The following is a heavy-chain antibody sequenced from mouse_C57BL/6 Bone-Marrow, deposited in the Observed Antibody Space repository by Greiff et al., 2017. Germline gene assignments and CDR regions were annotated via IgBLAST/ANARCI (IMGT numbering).Heavy chain of an antibody. J-gene: IGHJ4*01. Sequence: EVMLVESGGGLVQPGGSLKLSCAASGFTFSDYYMYWVRQTPEKRLEWVAYISNGGGSTYYPDTVKGRFTISRDNAKKTLYLQMRRLKSENTAMYYCATRGTTVVAVDYWGQGTSVTVSS. D-gene: IGHD1-1*01. CDR1: GFTFSDYY. V-gene: IGHV5-12*01. CDR2: ISNGGGST. CDR3: ATRGTTVVAVDY.